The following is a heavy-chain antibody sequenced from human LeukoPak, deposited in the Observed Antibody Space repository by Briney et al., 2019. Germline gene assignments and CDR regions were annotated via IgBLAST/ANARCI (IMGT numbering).Heavy chain of an antibody. CDR3: ARVRGGN. CDR2: INEHGTT. CDR1: GFTFSDFW. V-gene: IGHV3-74*01. Sequence: GGSLRLSCAASGFTFSDFWMYWVRQAPGKGLVWISNINEHGTTAYADSVKGRFTISRDNAKDILYLQMNSLRAEDTAVYYCARVRGGNWGQGTLVTVSS. D-gene: IGHD3-16*01. J-gene: IGHJ4*02.